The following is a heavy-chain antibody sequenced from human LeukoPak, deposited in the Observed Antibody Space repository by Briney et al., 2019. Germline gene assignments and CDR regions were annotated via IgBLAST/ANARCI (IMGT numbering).Heavy chain of an antibody. Sequence: GGSLRLSCAASGFSVSSKYMNWVRQAPGKGLEWVSVIYSGGSTYYADSVKGRFTISRDNSRNTVYLQMNSLRVEDTALYFCAREEDYWGQGTLVTVSS. CDR3: AREEDY. CDR1: GFSVSSKY. CDR2: IYSGGST. V-gene: IGHV3-53*01. J-gene: IGHJ4*02.